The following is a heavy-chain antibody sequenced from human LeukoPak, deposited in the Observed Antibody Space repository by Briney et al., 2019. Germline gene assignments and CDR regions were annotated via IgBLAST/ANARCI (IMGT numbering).Heavy chain of an antibody. CDR3: ARQGYCSSTSCHTWWFDP. Sequence: SSEILSLTCAVYGGSFSGYYWSWIRQPPGKGLEWIGEINHSGSTNYNPSLKSRVTISVDTSKNQFSLKLSSVTAADTAVYYCARQGYCSSTSCHTWWFDPWGQGTLVTVSS. J-gene: IGHJ5*02. CDR1: GGSFSGYY. V-gene: IGHV4-34*01. D-gene: IGHD2-2*01. CDR2: INHSGST.